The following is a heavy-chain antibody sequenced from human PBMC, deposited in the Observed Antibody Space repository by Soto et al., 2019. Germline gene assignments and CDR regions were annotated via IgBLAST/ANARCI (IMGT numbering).Heavy chain of an antibody. Sequence: EVQLEESGGGLVQPGGSLRLACKTPGFTFNNYWMSWLRQAPGKGLEWVANINQDGSQTDYVDSVKGRFTLSRDNAKTSLYLQMNSLRVEDTVVYYCARVSRSHDTEYWGQGTLVTVSS. CDR2: INQDGSQT. J-gene: IGHJ4*02. CDR3: ARVSRSHDTEY. CDR1: GFTFNNYW. V-gene: IGHV3-7*05. D-gene: IGHD5-18*01.